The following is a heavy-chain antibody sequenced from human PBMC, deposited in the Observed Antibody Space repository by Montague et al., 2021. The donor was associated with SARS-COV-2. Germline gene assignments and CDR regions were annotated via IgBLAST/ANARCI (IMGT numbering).Heavy chain of an antibody. CDR2: ISSSGGGSTK. Sequence: SLRLSCAASGFIFSSYEMNWVRQAPGKGLEWISYISSSGGGSTKXXTYSVKGRFTISRDNAKNSLYLQMNSLRVEDMAIYYCARDRDWDDWCGMDVWGQGTTVTVSS. CDR1: GFIFSSYE. D-gene: IGHD2-21*01. CDR3: ARDRDWDDWCGMDV. J-gene: IGHJ6*02. V-gene: IGHV3-48*03.